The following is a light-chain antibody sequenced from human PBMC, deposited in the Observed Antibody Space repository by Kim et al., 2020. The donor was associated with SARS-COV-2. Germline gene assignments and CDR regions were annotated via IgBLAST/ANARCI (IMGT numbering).Light chain of an antibody. CDR3: QQYHMAPRT. V-gene: IGKV3-11*01. CDR1: QSVSSS. Sequence: EIVLTQSPATLSLSPGERATLSCRASQSVSSSLAWYQQKPGQAPRLLIYDASNRATGIPDKFSGSGSGTDFTLTITRLEPEDSAVYYCQQYHMAPRTFGQGTKVDIK. CDR2: DAS. J-gene: IGKJ1*01.